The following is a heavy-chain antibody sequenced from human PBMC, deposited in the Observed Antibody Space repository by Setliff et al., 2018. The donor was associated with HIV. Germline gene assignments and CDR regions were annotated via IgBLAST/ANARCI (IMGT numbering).Heavy chain of an antibody. J-gene: IGHJ6*04. V-gene: IGHV4-34*01. Sequence: PSETLSLTCAVYGGSFSGYYWSWIRQPPGKGLEWIGEINHSGSTNYNPSLKSRVTISVDTSKNQFSLKLSSVTAADTAVYYCARDVGEQLDVWGKGTTVTVSS. CDR3: ARDVGEQLDV. CDR2: INHSGST. CDR1: GGSFSGYY.